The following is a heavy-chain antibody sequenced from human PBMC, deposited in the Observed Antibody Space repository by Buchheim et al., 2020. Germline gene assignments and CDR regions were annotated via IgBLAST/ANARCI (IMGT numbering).Heavy chain of an antibody. J-gene: IGHJ4*02. CDR3: AKDWSGSGWYY. D-gene: IGHD6-19*01. V-gene: IGHV3-30*18. Sequence: QVQLVESGGGVVQPGRSLRLSCAASGFTFSSYGMHWVRQAPGKGLEWVAVISYDGSNKYYADSVKGRFTISRDNSKNTLYLQMNSLRAEDTAVYSCAKDWSGSGWYYWGPGTL. CDR2: ISYDGSNK. CDR1: GFTFSSYG.